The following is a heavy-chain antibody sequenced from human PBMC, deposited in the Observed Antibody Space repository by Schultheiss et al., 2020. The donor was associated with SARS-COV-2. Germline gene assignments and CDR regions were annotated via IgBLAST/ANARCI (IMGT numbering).Heavy chain of an antibody. CDR3: ARARRLYGEQAAAGTPNDAFDI. D-gene: IGHD6-13*01. V-gene: IGHV3-23*01. J-gene: IGHJ3*02. Sequence: GGSLRLSCAASGFTFSSYAMSWVRQAPGKGLEWVSAISGSGGSTYYADSVKGRFTISRDNAKNSLYLQMNSLRAEDTAVYYCARARRLYGEQAAAGTPNDAFDIWGQGTMVTVSS. CDR2: ISGSGGST. CDR1: GFTFSSYA.